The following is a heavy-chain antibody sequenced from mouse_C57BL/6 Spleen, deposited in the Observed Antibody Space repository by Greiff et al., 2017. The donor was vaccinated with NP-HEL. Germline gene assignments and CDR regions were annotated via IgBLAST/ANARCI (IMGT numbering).Heavy chain of an antibody. J-gene: IGHJ2*01. V-gene: IGHV8-8*01. Sequence: QVTLKECGPGILQPSQTLSLTCSFSGFSLSTFGMGVGWIRQPSGKGLEWLAHIWWDDDKYYNPALKSRLTISKDTSKNQVFLKIANVDTADTATYYCARMERGDITVGWYFDYWGQGTTLTVSS. CDR3: ARMERGDITVGWYFDY. CDR2: IWWDDDK. CDR1: GFSLSTFGMG. D-gene: IGHD1-1*01.